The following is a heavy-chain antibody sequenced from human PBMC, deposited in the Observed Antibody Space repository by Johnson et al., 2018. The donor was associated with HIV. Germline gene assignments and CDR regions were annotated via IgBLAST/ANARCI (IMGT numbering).Heavy chain of an antibody. J-gene: IGHJ3*02. CDR2: LYSSGKT. D-gene: IGHD2-8*02. CDR1: GFTVSTYY. V-gene: IGHV3-53*01. Sequence: VQLVESGGGLIQPGGSLRLSCAASGFTVSTYYMTWVRQASGKGLELVSLLYSSGKTYYADSVKGRLTISRDNSKNTLYLQMNSLRAEDTALYYCARDVIVLVVYAKVGAFDIWGQGTMVTVSS. CDR3: ARDVIVLVVYAKVGAFDI.